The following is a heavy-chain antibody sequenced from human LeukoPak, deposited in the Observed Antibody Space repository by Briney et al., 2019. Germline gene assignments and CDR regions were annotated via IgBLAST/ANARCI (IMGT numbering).Heavy chain of an antibody. CDR2: INHSGST. J-gene: IGHJ4*02. CDR1: GGSFSGYY. D-gene: IGHD3-10*01. Sequence: PSETLSLTCAVYGGSFSGYYWSWIRQPPGKGLEWIGEINHSGSTNYNPSLKSRVTISVDTSKNQFSLKLSTVTAADTAVYYYARGRGYYGSGSYRGLDYWGQGTLVTVSS. CDR3: ARGRGYYGSGSYRGLDY. V-gene: IGHV4-34*01.